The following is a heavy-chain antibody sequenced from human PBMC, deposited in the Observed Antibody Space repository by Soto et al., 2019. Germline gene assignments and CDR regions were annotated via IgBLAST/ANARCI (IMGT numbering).Heavy chain of an antibody. CDR1: GLTFSNYW. D-gene: IGHD1-1*01. CDR3: NLSRAYKCAY. CDR2: ISDDGSTT. J-gene: IGHJ4*02. V-gene: IGHV3-74*01. Sequence: EVQLVESGGGLVQPGGSLRLSCEASGLTFSNYWMHWVRQAPGKGLMWVSRISDDGSTTTYADTVKGLFTISRDNAKNTLCLQMNSLRADDAAVFDCNLSRAYKCAYWGQGTVVTVSS.